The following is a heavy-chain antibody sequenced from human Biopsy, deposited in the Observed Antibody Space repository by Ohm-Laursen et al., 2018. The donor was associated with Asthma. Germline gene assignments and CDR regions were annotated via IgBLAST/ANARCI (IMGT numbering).Heavy chain of an antibody. V-gene: IGHV3-33*05. CDR1: GFTFSSYG. CDR2: MSYDGSIK. Sequence: RSLRLSCAASGFTFSSYGMDWVRQAPGKGLEWVALMSYDGSIKDYADSVKGRFTISRDNSMNTLYLHMNSLRVKDTAVYYCARGLDYSGRSGFDYWGQGTLVTVSS. D-gene: IGHD3-10*01. CDR3: ARGLDYSGRSGFDY. J-gene: IGHJ4*02.